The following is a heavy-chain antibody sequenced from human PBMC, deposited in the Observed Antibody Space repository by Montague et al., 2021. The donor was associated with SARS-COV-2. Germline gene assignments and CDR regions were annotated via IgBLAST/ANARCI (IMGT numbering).Heavy chain of an antibody. D-gene: IGHD4-17*01. V-gene: IGHV4-4*08. CDR3: ARDPHDYGWFDP. Sequence: SETLSLTCTVSGGSISSYYWSWIRQPPGKGLEWIGHIYSTVITNYNPSLKSRVTISVDLSKNQFSLKMTSVTAADTAVYYCARDPHDYGWFDPWGQGTLVTVSS. CDR1: GGSISSYY. J-gene: IGHJ5*02. CDR2: IYSTVIT.